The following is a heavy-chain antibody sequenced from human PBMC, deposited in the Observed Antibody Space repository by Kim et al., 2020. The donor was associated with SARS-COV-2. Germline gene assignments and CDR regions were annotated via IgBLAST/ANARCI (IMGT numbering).Heavy chain of an antibody. CDR1: GFTFSSYV. Sequence: GGSLRLSCAASGFTFSSYVMSWVRQAPGKGLEWVSYISSSGGNTYYADSVKGRFTISRDNSKNTVFLEMNSLRAEDTAVYYCANSGWFRSFDNWGQGTLVTVPS. V-gene: IGHV3-23*01. D-gene: IGHD6-19*01. CDR2: ISSSGGNT. CDR3: ANSGWFRSFDN. J-gene: IGHJ4*02.